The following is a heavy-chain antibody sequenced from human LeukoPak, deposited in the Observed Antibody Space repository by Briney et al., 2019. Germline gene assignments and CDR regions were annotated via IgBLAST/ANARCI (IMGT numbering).Heavy chain of an antibody. CDR1: GYTFTSYA. Sequence: ASVKVSCKASGYTFTSYAMHWVRQAPGQRLEWIGWINCGNGNTKYSQEFQGRVTITRDTSASTAYMELSSLRSEDMAVYYCAREGDIVVVVAATQHIEYAFDIWGQGTMVTVSS. J-gene: IGHJ3*02. CDR2: INCGNGNT. V-gene: IGHV1-3*03. D-gene: IGHD2-15*01. CDR3: AREGDIVVVVAATQHIEYAFDI.